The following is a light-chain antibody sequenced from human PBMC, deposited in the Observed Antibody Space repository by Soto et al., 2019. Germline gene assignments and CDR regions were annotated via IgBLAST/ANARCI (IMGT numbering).Light chain of an antibody. CDR2: KIT. CDR3: MQATQSYT. V-gene: IGKV2-24*01. J-gene: IGKJ2*01. CDR1: QSLVHSAGNTY. Sequence: DIVMTQTPLSLPVTLGQPGSISCRSSQSLVHSAGNTYFNWLQQRPGQPPRLLIYKITNRFPGVPDRFSGSGAVADFTLKSSRVEAEDVGVYYCMQATQSYTVGQGTKLEIK.